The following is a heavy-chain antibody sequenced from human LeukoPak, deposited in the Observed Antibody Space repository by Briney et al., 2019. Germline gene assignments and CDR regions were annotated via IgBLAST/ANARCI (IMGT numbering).Heavy chain of an antibody. V-gene: IGHV4-61*02. J-gene: IGHJ5*02. D-gene: IGHD3-10*01. CDR2: IYTSGST. Sequence: SQTLSLTCTVSGGSISSGSYYWSWIRQPAGKGLEWIGRIYTSGSTNYNPSLKSRVTISVDTSKNRFSLKLSSVTAADTAVYYCASSGRFTAWFDPWGQGTLVTVSS. CDR1: GGSISSGSYY. CDR3: ASSGRFTAWFDP.